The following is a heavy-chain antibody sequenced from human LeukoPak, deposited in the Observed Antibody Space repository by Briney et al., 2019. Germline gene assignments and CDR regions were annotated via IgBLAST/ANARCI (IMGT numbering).Heavy chain of an antibody. Sequence: ASVKVSCTASGYTFTGYYMHWVRQAPGQGLEWMGWINPNSGGTNYAQKFQGRVTMTRDTSISTAYMELSRLRSDDTAVYYCARGVTMVRGVIIPLDYWGQGTLVTVSS. D-gene: IGHD3-10*01. CDR2: INPNSGGT. J-gene: IGHJ4*02. CDR3: ARGVTMVRGVIIPLDY. V-gene: IGHV1-2*02. CDR1: GYTFTGYY.